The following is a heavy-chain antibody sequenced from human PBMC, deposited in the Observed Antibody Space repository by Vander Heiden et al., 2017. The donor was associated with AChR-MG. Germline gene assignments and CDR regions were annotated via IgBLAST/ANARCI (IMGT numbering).Heavy chain of an antibody. V-gene: IGHV1-69*01. D-gene: IGHD3-3*01. CDR1: GGTFSSYA. CDR3: ARERRGITIFGVVIIRKGTANYYYGMDV. CDR2: IIPIFGTA. J-gene: IGHJ6*02. Sequence: QVQLVQSGAEVKKPGSSVKVSCKASGGTFSSYAISWVRQAPGQGLEWMGGIIPIFGTANYAQKFQGRVTITADESTSTAYMELSSLRSEDTAVYYCARERRGITIFGVVIIRKGTANYYYGMDVWGQGTTVTVSS.